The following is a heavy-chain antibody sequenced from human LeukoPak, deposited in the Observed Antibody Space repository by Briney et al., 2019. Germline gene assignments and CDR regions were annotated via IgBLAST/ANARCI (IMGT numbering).Heavy chain of an antibody. Sequence: GGSLRLSCAASGFTFSSFEMNWVRQAPGKGLEWVSYISNSGGTVDYADSVKGRFTVSRDNAKNSLFLQMSSLRGEDTAVYYCVRVRAGDYYFDYWGQGTLVTVSS. J-gene: IGHJ4*02. V-gene: IGHV3-48*03. CDR2: ISNSGGTV. D-gene: IGHD7-27*01. CDR1: GFTFSSFE. CDR3: VRVRAGDYYFDY.